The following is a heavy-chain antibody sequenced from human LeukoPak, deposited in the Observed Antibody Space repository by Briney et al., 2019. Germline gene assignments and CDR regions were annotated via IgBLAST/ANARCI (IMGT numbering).Heavy chain of an antibody. D-gene: IGHD6-6*01. CDR3: ARLYSSLSLRFAT. V-gene: IGHV4-59*01. CDR1: GGSISSYY. CDR2: IYYSGST. J-gene: IGHJ5*02. Sequence: SETLSLTCTVSGGSISSYYLSWIRQPPGKGLEWIWDIYYSGSTNYNRSLKSRVTISVDTSKNQFSLKLSSVTAGDKAVYYCARLYSSLSLRFATWGQGPLVTVFS.